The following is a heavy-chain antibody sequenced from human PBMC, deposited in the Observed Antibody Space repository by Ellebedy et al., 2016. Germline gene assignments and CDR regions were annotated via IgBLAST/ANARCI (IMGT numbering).Heavy chain of an antibody. Sequence: GSLRLXCTVSGGSISSYYWSWIRQPAGKGLEWIGRIYTSGSTNYNPSLKSRVTISVDTSKNQFSLKLSSVTAADTAVYYCARDAPYSSSSNYFDYWGQGALVTVSS. D-gene: IGHD6-13*01. CDR3: ARDAPYSSSSNYFDY. J-gene: IGHJ4*02. V-gene: IGHV4-4*07. CDR2: IYTSGST. CDR1: GGSISSYY.